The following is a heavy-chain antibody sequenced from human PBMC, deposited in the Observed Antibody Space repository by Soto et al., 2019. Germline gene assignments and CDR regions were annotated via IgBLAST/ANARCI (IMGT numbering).Heavy chain of an antibody. V-gene: IGHV4-30-2*01. CDR1: GGSISSGGYS. D-gene: IGHD3-22*01. J-gene: IGHJ4*02. CDR3: AREGSSGYSLDY. Sequence: PSETLSLTCAVSGGSISSGGYSWSWIRQPPGKGLEWIGYIYHSGSTYYNPSLKSRVTISVDRSKNQFSLKLSSVTAADTAVYYCAREGSSGYSLDYWGQGTLVTVSS. CDR2: IYHSGST.